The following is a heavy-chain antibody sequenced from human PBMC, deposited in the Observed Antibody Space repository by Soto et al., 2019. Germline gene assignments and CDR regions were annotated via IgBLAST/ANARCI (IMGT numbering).Heavy chain of an antibody. CDR2: VYHNGRT. Sequence: KPSETLSLTCTVSGGYIGSYYWSWIRQTPGKGLEWIGNVYHNGRTSYSPSFKSRVTIILDTSRNQFSLKLDSVTAADTAVYYCARDHVVIVPAVDYYYYCGIDVWGQGTTVTVSS. D-gene: IGHD2-2*01. CDR1: GGYIGSYY. CDR3: ARDHVVIVPAVDYYYYCGIDV. V-gene: IGHV4-59*01. J-gene: IGHJ6*02.